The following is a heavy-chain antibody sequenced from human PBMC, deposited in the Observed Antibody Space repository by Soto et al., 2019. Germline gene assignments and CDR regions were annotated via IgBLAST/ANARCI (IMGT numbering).Heavy chain of an antibody. CDR2: ISAYNGNT. D-gene: IGHD3-22*01. V-gene: IGHV1-18*04. Sequence: QVQLVQSGAEVKKPGASVKVSCKASGYTFTSYGISWVRQAPGQGLEWMGWISAYNGNTNYAQKLQGRITMTTDTSPSTAYMELRSLRSDDTVVYYCARVGDSSGYRSWFDPWGQGTMVTVSS. CDR3: ARVGDSSGYRSWFDP. CDR1: GYTFTSYG. J-gene: IGHJ5*02.